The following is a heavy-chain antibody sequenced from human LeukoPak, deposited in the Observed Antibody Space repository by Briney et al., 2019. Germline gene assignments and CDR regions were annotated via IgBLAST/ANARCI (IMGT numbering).Heavy chain of an antibody. CDR1: GFTFSNYC. CDR3: VRDGGYYGPDS. D-gene: IGHD3-10*01. V-gene: IGHV3-7*04. Sequence: GGSLGLSCAASGFTFSNYCMSWVRQAPGKGLEWVANINQVASEKNYVDSVKGRFTISRDNAKNSLYLQMNSVRAEDTAMYYCVRDGGYYGPDSWGQGALVSVSS. CDR2: INQVASEK. J-gene: IGHJ4*02.